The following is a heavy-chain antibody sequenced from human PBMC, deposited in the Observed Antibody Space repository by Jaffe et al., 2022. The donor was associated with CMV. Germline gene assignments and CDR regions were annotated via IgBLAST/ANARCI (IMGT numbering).Heavy chain of an antibody. J-gene: IGHJ1*01. CDR3: ARDEVDYCSGGSCYPEKYFQH. V-gene: IGHV3-7*03. CDR2: IKQDGSEK. Sequence: EVQLVESGGGLVQPGGSLRLSCAASGFTFSSYWMSWVRQAPGKGLEWVANIKQDGSEKYYVDSVKGRFTISRDNAKNSLYLQMNSLRAEDTAVYYCARDEVDYCSGGSCYPEKYFQHWGQGTLVTVSS. CDR1: GFTFSSYW. D-gene: IGHD2-15*01.